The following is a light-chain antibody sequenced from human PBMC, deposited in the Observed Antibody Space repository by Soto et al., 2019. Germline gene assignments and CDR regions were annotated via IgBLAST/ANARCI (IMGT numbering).Light chain of an antibody. V-gene: IGLV1-44*01. CDR2: SNN. CDR3: AAWDDSLNYV. J-gene: IGLJ1*01. Sequence: QSVLTQPPSASGTPGQRVTISCSGTSSNIGSHTVNWYQQLPGKAPKLLIYSNNQRPSGVPDRFSGSKSGNSASLAISGLQSEDEADYYCAAWDDSLNYVFGTGTKVTVL. CDR1: SSNIGSHT.